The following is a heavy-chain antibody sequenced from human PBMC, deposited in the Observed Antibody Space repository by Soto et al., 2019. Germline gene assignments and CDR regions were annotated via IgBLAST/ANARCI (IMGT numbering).Heavy chain of an antibody. Sequence: GGSLRLSCAASGFTFSSYGMHWVRQAPGKGLEWVAVIWYDGSNKYYADSVKGRFTISRDNSKNTLYLQMNSLRAEDTAVYYCARFPRNYYGMDVWGQGTTVTVSS. CDR3: ARFPRNYYGMDV. V-gene: IGHV3-33*01. J-gene: IGHJ6*02. D-gene: IGHD7-27*01. CDR1: GFTFSSYG. CDR2: IWYDGSNK.